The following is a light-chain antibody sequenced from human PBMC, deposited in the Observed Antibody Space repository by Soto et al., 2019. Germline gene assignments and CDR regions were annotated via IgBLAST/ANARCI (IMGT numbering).Light chain of an antibody. CDR2: DVS. CDR3: ASYAGSNIYV. Sequence: QSVLTQPPSASGSPGQSVTISCTGTSSDVGGYNSVSWYQHHPGKAPKLMIYDVSKRPSGVPDRFSGSKSGYTASLTVSGLQAEDEADYYCASYAGSNIYVFGTGTKLTVL. V-gene: IGLV2-8*01. CDR1: SSDVGGYNS. J-gene: IGLJ1*01.